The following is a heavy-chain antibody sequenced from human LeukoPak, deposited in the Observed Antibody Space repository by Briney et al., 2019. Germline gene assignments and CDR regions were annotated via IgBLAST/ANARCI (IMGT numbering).Heavy chain of an antibody. D-gene: IGHD3-22*01. Sequence: GGSLRLSCAASGFTFSSYAMHWVRQAPGKGLEWVAVISYDGSNKYYADSVKGRFTISRDNSKNTLYLQMNSLRAEDTAVYYCARASVRRNYYDSSGFDYWGRGTLVTVSS. CDR2: ISYDGSNK. CDR1: GFTFSSYA. CDR3: ARASVRRNYYDSSGFDY. V-gene: IGHV3-30-3*01. J-gene: IGHJ4*02.